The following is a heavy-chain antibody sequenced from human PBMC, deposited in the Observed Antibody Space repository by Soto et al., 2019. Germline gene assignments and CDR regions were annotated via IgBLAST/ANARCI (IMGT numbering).Heavy chain of an antibody. J-gene: IGHJ6*02. V-gene: IGHV3-30*18. Sequence: PGGSLRLSCTASGFTFSNYAMGWVRQAPGKGLEWVSVITYDADNTYYADSVKGRFTTSRDNSKNTLYLQMNSLRAEDTAVYYCAKDGEMAPSNLYYYYYYGMDVWGQGTTVTVSS. CDR3: AKDGEMAPSNLYYYYYYGMDV. CDR1: GFTFSNYA. D-gene: IGHD3-10*01. CDR2: ITYDADNT.